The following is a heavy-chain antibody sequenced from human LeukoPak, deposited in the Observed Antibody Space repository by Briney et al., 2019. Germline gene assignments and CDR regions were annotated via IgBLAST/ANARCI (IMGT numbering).Heavy chain of an antibody. Sequence: SETLSLTCTVSGGSISSYYWSWIRQPPGKGLEWIGYIYYSGSTNYNPSLKSRVTISVDTSKNQFSLKLSSVTAADTAVYYCARVVGGWYYAHWGQGTLVTVSS. V-gene: IGHV4-59*12. CDR2: IYYSGST. CDR3: ARVVGGWYYAH. J-gene: IGHJ4*02. D-gene: IGHD6-19*01. CDR1: GGSISSYY.